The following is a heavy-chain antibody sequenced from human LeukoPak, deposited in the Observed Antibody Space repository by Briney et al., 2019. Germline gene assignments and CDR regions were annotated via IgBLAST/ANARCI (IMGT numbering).Heavy chain of an antibody. Sequence: GGSLRLSCAASGFTFSSYAMSWVRQAPGKGLEWVSAISGSGGSTYYAGSVKGRFTISRDNSKNTLYLQMNSLRAEDTAVYYCAKAPLFGTYYYGMDVWGQGTTVTVSS. V-gene: IGHV3-23*01. D-gene: IGHD3-16*01. J-gene: IGHJ6*02. CDR1: GFTFSSYA. CDR2: ISGSGGST. CDR3: AKAPLFGTYYYGMDV.